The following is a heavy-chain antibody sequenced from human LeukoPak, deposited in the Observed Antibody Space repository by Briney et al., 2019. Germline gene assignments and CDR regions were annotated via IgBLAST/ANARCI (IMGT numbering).Heavy chain of an antibody. J-gene: IGHJ1*01. D-gene: IGHD3-16*01. CDR2: ISGDGATT. Sequence: GGSLRLSCAASGFSFDDNAMYWVRQAPGKGLEWVSLISGDGATTYYADSVKGRFNISRDNSKSSLYLQMNSLRNEDSALYYCAKDNQRGGFQHWGQGTLVTVSS. V-gene: IGHV3-43*02. CDR3: AKDNQRGGFQH. CDR1: GFSFDDNA.